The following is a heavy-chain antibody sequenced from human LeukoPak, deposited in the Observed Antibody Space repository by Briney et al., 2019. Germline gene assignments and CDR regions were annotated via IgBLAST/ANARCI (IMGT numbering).Heavy chain of an antibody. CDR3: ATCGTHRAYGDYEGEDYYYYYMDV. D-gene: IGHD4-17*01. J-gene: IGHJ6*03. CDR1: GGSFSGYY. Sequence: SETLSLTCAVYGGSFSGYYWSWIRQPPGKGLEWIGEINHSGSTNYNPSLKSRVTISVDTSKNQFSLKLSSVTAADTAVYYCATCGTHRAYGDYEGEDYYYYYMDVWGKGTTVTVSS. CDR2: INHSGST. V-gene: IGHV4-34*01.